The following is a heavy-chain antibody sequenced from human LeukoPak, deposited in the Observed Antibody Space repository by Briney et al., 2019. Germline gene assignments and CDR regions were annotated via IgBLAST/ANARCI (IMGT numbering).Heavy chain of an antibody. Sequence: PGGSLRLSCAASGFTFSSYAMSWVRQAPGKGLEWVSAISGSGGGTYYADSVKGRFTISRDNSKNTLYLQMNSLRAEDTAVYYCAKDLIGRAVAGLFDYWGQGTLVTVSS. CDR1: GFTFSSYA. CDR2: ISGSGGGT. CDR3: AKDLIGRAVAGLFDY. D-gene: IGHD6-19*01. V-gene: IGHV3-23*01. J-gene: IGHJ4*02.